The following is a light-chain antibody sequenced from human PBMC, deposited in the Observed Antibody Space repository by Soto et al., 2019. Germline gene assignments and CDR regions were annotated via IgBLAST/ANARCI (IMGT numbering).Light chain of an antibody. CDR3: SSYTSSGSYV. CDR1: SIDVGGYDY. Sequence: QSDLTHPAAVSGPPGQSIATSCSGTSIDVGGYDYVSWYQQHPGKAPKLMIYDVSNRPSGISTRFSASKSGNTASLTISGLQAEDEADYYCSSYTSSGSYVFGTGTKVTGL. J-gene: IGLJ1*01. CDR2: DVS. V-gene: IGLV2-14*01.